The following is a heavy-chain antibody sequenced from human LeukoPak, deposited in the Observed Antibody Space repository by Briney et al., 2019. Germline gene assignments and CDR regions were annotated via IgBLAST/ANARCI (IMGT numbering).Heavy chain of an antibody. CDR3: ARIRDGYNDAYDI. D-gene: IGHD5-24*01. J-gene: IGHJ3*02. Sequence: ASVKVSCKASGYTFTSHGISWVRQAPGQGLEWMGWISTYNGNTNYAQKLQGRVSMTTDTSTSTAYMELSSLRSEDTAIYYCARIRDGYNDAYDIWGQGTVVTVPS. V-gene: IGHV1-18*01. CDR2: ISTYNGNT. CDR1: GYTFTSHG.